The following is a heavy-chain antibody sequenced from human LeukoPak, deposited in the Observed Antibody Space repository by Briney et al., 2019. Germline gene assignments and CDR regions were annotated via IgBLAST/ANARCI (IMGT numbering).Heavy chain of an antibody. V-gene: IGHV3-48*03. CDR1: GFTFSSYE. CDR3: ARDSVAVAGDFDY. J-gene: IGHJ4*02. D-gene: IGHD6-19*01. CDR2: ISGSGRTI. Sequence: GGSLRLSCAASGFTFSSYEMNWVRQAPGKGLEWLSYISGSGRTIYYADSVKGRFTISRDNAKNSLYLQMNNLRAEDTAFCYCARDSVAVAGDFDYWGQGTLVTVSS.